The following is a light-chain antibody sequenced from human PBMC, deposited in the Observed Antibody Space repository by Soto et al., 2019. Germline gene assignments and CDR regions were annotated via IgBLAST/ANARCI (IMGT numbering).Light chain of an antibody. J-gene: IGLJ3*02. Sequence: SYELTQPPSVSVAPGQTARITCGGYNIGTKSVHWYQQKPGQAPVLVVYDDSDRPSGIPERFSGSNSGNTATLTINGLQAEDEAHYYCQSYDNSLSGSWVFGGGTKLTVL. CDR2: DDS. CDR3: QSYDNSLSGSWV. CDR1: NIGTKS. V-gene: IGLV3-21*02.